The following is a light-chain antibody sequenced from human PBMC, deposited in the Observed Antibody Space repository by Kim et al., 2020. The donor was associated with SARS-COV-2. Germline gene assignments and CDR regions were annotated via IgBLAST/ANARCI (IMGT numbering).Light chain of an antibody. CDR1: QSLVHTNLINY. V-gene: IGKV2-28*01. J-gene: IGKJ2*03. Sequence: EPASISCRSSQSLVHTNLINYLDWYLQKPGQSPQLLISRGSTRASGVPDRFSGSGSGTDFTLTISRVEAEDVGLYYCMQALQYPRSFGQGTKLEI. CDR2: RGS. CDR3: MQALQYPRS.